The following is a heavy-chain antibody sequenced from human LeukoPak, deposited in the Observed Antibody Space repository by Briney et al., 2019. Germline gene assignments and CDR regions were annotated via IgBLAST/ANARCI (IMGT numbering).Heavy chain of an antibody. J-gene: IGHJ4*02. V-gene: IGHV3-23*01. Sequence: PGGSLRLSCAASGFTFSSYAMSWVRQAPGKGLEWVSAISGSGGSTYYADSVKGRFTISRDNSRSTLYLQMNSLRADDTAVYYCSKKGQNGDYGKPDWGQGTLVTVSS. CDR3: SKKGQNGDYGKPD. CDR2: ISGSGGST. CDR1: GFTFSSYA. D-gene: IGHD4-17*01.